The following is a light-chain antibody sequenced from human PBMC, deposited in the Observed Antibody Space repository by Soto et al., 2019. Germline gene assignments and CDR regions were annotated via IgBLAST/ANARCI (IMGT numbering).Light chain of an antibody. V-gene: IGLV1-44*01. CDR3: ATWDDSRNGV. CDR2: TNN. J-gene: IGLJ1*01. Sequence: QSVLTQPPSASGTPGQRLTISCSGSTSNIESHPVNWFQQVPGAAPKLLIKTNNQRPSGVPDRFSGSKSGASASLAISGLQSEDEGTYYCATWDDSRNGVFGSGTKVT. CDR1: TSNIESHP.